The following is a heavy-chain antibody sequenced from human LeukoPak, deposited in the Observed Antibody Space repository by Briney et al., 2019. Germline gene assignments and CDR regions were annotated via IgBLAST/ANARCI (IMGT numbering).Heavy chain of an antibody. J-gene: IGHJ3*02. CDR1: GFTFSSYA. D-gene: IGHD6-13*01. V-gene: IGHV3-23*01. Sequence: GGSLRLSCAASGFTFSSYAMSWVRQAPGKGLKWVSAISCSGYSTYYADSVKGRFTISRDNSKNTLYLQMNSLRAADTAVYYCAKDRVSSSWPYDAFDIWGQGTMVTVSS. CDR3: AKDRVSSSWPYDAFDI. CDR2: ISCSGYST.